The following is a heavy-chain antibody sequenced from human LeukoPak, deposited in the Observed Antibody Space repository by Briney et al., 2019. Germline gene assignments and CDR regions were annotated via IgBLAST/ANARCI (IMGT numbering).Heavy chain of an antibody. D-gene: IGHD6-19*01. V-gene: IGHV4-59*01. J-gene: IGHJ5*02. CDR3: ARAISGWYWFDP. Sequence: SETLSLTCTVSGGSISSYYWSWIRQPPGKGLEWIGYIYYSGSTNYNPSLKSRVTISVDTSKNQFSLKLSSVTAADTAVYYCARAISGWYWFDPWGQGTLVTVSS. CDR1: GGSISSYY. CDR2: IYYSGST.